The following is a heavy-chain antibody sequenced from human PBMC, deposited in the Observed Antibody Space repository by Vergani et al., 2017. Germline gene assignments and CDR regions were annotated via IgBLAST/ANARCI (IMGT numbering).Heavy chain of an antibody. CDR1: GFTVSSNY. J-gene: IGHJ4*02. Sequence: EVQLVESGGGLIQPGGSLRLSCAVSGFTVSSNYMNWVRQAPGKGLEWVSVIYSGGSTKYADSVKGRFTISRDNSKHTLSLQMNSLKAEDTAVYFCTRGAGYYGELDYWGQGSLVTVSS. D-gene: IGHD4-17*01. V-gene: IGHV3-53*01. CDR3: TRGAGYYGELDY. CDR2: IYSGGST.